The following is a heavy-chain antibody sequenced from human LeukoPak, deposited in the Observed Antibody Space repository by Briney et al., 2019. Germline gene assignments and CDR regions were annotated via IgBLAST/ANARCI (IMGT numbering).Heavy chain of an antibody. CDR1: GFTFSSYG. V-gene: IGHV3-33*01. CDR2: IWYDGSNK. CDR3: AREEYYYGSGSYRGYDAFDI. D-gene: IGHD3-10*01. J-gene: IGHJ3*02. Sequence: GGSLRLSCAASGFTFSSYGMHWVRQAPGKGLEWVAVIWYDGSNKYYADSVKGRFTISRDNSKNTLYPQMNSLRAEDTAVYYCAREEYYYGSGSYRGYDAFDIWGQGTMVTVSS.